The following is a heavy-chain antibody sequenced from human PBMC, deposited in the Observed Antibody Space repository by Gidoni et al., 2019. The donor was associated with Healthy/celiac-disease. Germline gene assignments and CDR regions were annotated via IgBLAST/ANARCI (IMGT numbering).Heavy chain of an antibody. CDR2: ISYDGSNK. CDR1: GFTFSSYA. J-gene: IGHJ4*02. Sequence: QVQLVESGGGVVQPGRSLSLSCAASGFTFSSYAMHWVRQAPGKGLEWVAVISYDGSNKYYADSVKGRFTISRDNSKNTLYLQMNSLRAEDTAVYYCARDLGYDILTGYPAYWGQGTLVTVSS. CDR3: ARDLGYDILTGYPAY. V-gene: IGHV3-30-3*01. D-gene: IGHD3-9*01.